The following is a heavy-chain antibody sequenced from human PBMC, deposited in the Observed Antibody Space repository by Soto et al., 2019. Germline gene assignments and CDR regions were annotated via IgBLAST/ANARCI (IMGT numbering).Heavy chain of an antibody. Sequence: GGSLRLSCAASGFTFSSYAMHWVRQAPGKGLEWVAVISYDGSNKYYADSVKGRFTISRDNSKNTLYLQMNSLRAEDTAVYYCARAAQRQLGYCSGGSCFSWFDPWGQGTLVTVSS. CDR3: ARAAQRQLGYCSGGSCFSWFDP. V-gene: IGHV3-30-3*01. J-gene: IGHJ5*02. D-gene: IGHD2-15*01. CDR2: ISYDGSNK. CDR1: GFTFSSYA.